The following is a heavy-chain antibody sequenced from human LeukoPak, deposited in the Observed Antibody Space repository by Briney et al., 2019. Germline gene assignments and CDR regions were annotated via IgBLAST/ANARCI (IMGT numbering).Heavy chain of an antibody. CDR2: INHSGST. J-gene: IGHJ4*02. CDR1: GGSFSGYY. Sequence: SETLSLTCAVYGGSFSGYYWSWIRQPPGKGLEWIGEINHSGSTNYNPSLKNRVTISVDTSKNQFSLKLSSVTAADTAVYYCARSEEGWYDFWSGYHDYYFDYWGQGTLVTVSS. V-gene: IGHV4-34*01. D-gene: IGHD3-3*01. CDR3: ARSEEGWYDFWSGYHDYYFDY.